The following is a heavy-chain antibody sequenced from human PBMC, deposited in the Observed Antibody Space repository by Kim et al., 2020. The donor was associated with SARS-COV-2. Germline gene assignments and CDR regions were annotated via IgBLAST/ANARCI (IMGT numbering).Heavy chain of an antibody. V-gene: IGHV4-59*01. J-gene: IGHJ3*02. CDR3: ARDGFSPLNAFDI. Sequence: YNPSLKSGVTISVDTSKKQFSLKMSSVTAADTGVYYWARDGFSPLNAFDIWGQGTMVTVST.